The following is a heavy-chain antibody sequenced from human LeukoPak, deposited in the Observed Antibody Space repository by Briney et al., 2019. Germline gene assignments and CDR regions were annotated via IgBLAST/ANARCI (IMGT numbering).Heavy chain of an antibody. CDR2: IYYSGST. Sequence: SETLSLTCTVSGGSIISYYWTWIRQPPGKGLEWIGYIYYSGSTNYNPSLKSRVTISVDTSKKQFSLNLSSVTAADTAVYYCARGAYFYDSSGYNWYFDLWGRGTLVTVSS. CDR3: ARGAYFYDSSGYNWYFDL. CDR1: GGSIISYY. D-gene: IGHD3-22*01. V-gene: IGHV4-59*01. J-gene: IGHJ2*01.